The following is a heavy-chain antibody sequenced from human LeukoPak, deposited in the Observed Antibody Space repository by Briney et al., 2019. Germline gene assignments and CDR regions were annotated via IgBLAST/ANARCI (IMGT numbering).Heavy chain of an antibody. J-gene: IGHJ5*02. Sequence: GASVKVSCKASGYTFTSYGISWVRQAPGQGLEWMGRIIPILGIANYAQKFQGRVTITADKSTSTAYMELSSLRSEDTAVYYCARVLVRQVVVAATGWFDPWGQGTLVTVSS. D-gene: IGHD2-15*01. CDR1: GYTFTSYG. CDR3: ARVLVRQVVVAATGWFDP. V-gene: IGHV1-69*04. CDR2: IIPILGIA.